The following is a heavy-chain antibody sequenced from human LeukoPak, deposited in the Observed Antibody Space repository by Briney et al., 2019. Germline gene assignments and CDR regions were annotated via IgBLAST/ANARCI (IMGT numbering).Heavy chain of an antibody. J-gene: IGHJ4*02. CDR3: AREGDYDILTGYYNFDY. Sequence: PSETLSLTCTVSGGSISSYYWSWIRQPAGKGLEWIGRIYTSGSTNYNPSLKSRVTMSVDTSKNQFSLKLSSATAADTAVYYCAREGDYDILTGYYNFDYWGQGTLVTVSS. V-gene: IGHV4-4*07. CDR1: GGSISSYY. D-gene: IGHD3-9*01. CDR2: IYTSGST.